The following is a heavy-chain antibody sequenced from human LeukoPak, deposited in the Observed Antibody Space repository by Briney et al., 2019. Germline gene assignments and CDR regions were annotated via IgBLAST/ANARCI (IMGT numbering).Heavy chain of an antibody. CDR2: ITGSGGST. CDR3: ARGRNTGRQFYFDY. Sequence: GVSLRLSCAASGFTFSSSGMGWVRQAPGKGLECVSPITGSGGSTSYTDSVKGRFTISRDNSKNTLYLQMNSLRAEDTAVYYCARGRNTGRQFYFDYWGQGTLATVAS. CDR1: GFTFSSSG. J-gene: IGHJ4*02. V-gene: IGHV3-23*01. D-gene: IGHD5-18*01.